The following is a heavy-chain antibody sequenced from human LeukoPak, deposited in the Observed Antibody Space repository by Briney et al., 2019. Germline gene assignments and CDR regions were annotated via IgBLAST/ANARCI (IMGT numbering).Heavy chain of an antibody. CDR1: GGSFSGYY. J-gene: IGHJ5*02. CDR3: ARSHLYYDFWSGHRFRGQVRFDP. CDR2: INHSGST. V-gene: IGHV4-34*01. Sequence: SETLSLTCAVYGGSFSGYYWSWIRQPPGKGLEWIGEINHSGSTNYNPSLKSRVTISVDTSKNQFSLKLSSVTAADTAVYYCARSHLYYDFWSGHRFRGQVRFDPWGQGTLVTVSS. D-gene: IGHD3-3*01.